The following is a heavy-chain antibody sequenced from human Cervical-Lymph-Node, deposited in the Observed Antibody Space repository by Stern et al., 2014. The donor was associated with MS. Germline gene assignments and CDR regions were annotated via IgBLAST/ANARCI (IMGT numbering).Heavy chain of an antibody. CDR1: GFTFTIYT. CDR2: ISYGGSNK. Sequence: VQLVESGGGLVQPGGSLRLSCAASGFTFTIYTMDWVRQAPGKGLEWVAVISYGGSNKSSEDSVKGRFTISRDNSKTTLYLQMNSLRAEDTAVYYCARANYDFWSGYPDFHYYGMDVWGQGTTVTVSS. J-gene: IGHJ6*02. V-gene: IGHV3-30-3*01. CDR3: ARANYDFWSGYPDFHYYGMDV. D-gene: IGHD3-3*01.